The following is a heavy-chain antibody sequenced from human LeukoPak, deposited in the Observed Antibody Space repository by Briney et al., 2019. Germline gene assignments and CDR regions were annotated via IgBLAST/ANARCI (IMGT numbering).Heavy chain of an antibody. Sequence: PSETLSLTCAVYGGSFSGYYWSWIRQPPGKGLEWIGEINHSGSTNYNPSLKSRVTISVDTSKNQFSLKLSSVTAADTAVYYCARGKRNTYYYDSSGSFDYWGQGTLVTVSS. V-gene: IGHV4-34*01. CDR3: ARGKRNTYYYDSSGSFDY. J-gene: IGHJ4*02. D-gene: IGHD3-22*01. CDR1: GGSFSGYY. CDR2: INHSGST.